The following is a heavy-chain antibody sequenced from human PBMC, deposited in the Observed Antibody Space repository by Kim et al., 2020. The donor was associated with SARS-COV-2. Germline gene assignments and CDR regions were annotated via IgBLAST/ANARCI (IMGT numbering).Heavy chain of an antibody. D-gene: IGHD3-10*01. Sequence: TNSRPRHTRRVTITVDPSKNQFSLKLSAVTAADTAVYYCARRGGLFDYWGQGTLVTVSS. V-gene: IGHV4-4*09. CDR3: ARRGGLFDY. J-gene: IGHJ4*02. CDR2: T.